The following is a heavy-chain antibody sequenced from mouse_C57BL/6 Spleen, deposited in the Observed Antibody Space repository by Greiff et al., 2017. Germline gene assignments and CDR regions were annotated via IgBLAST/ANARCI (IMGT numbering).Heavy chain of an antibody. CDR3: AREYSNYFYYFDD. CDR2: ISDGGSYT. V-gene: IGHV5-4*01. D-gene: IGHD2-5*01. Sequence: EVKLVESGGGLVKPGGSLKLSCAASGFTFSSYAMSWVRQTPEKRLEWVATISDGGSYTYYPDNVKGRFTISRDNAKNNLYLQMSQLKSEDTAMYYCAREYSNYFYYFDDWGQGTTLTVSS. CDR1: GFTFSSYA. J-gene: IGHJ2*01.